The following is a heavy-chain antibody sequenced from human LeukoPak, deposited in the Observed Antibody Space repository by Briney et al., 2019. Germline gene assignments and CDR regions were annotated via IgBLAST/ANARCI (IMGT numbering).Heavy chain of an antibody. J-gene: IGHJ4*02. V-gene: IGHV3-66*01. CDR3: ARDPQHMVRGVTDFDY. Sequence: GGSLRLSCAASGFTVSSNYMSWVRQAPGKGLEWVSVIYRGGSTYYADSVKGRFTISRDNSKNTLYLQMNSLRAEDTAVYYCARDPQHMVRGVTDFDYWGQGTLVTVSS. D-gene: IGHD3-10*01. CDR1: GFTVSSNY. CDR2: IYRGGST.